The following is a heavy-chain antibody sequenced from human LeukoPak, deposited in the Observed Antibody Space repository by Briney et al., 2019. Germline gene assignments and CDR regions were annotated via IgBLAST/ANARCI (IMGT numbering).Heavy chain of an antibody. Sequence: SETLSLTCAVYGGSFSGYYWSWIRQPPGKGLEWIGEINHSGSTNYNPSLKSRVTISVDTSKNQFSLKLSSVTAADTAVYYCARQGYDILTGYKDFDYWGQGTLVTVSS. CDR3: ARQGYDILTGYKDFDY. J-gene: IGHJ4*02. CDR2: INHSGST. CDR1: GGSFSGYY. D-gene: IGHD3-9*01. V-gene: IGHV4-34*01.